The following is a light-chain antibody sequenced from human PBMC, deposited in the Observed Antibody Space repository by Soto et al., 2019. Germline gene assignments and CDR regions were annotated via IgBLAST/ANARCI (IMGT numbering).Light chain of an antibody. J-gene: IGKJ1*01. Sequence: IVLSQCPGTLSLSPGERATLSCRASQRVSSSYLAWYQQKPGQAPRLLIYRTSNRATGIPDRFSGSGSGTDFTLTISRLEPEDFAVYWCQQYDSSPRTFGQGTKVDIK. CDR1: QRVSSSY. CDR2: RTS. V-gene: IGKV3-20*01. CDR3: QQYDSSPRT.